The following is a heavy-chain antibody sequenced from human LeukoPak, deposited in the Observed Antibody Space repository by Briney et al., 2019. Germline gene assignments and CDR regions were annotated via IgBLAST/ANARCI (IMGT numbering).Heavy chain of an antibody. CDR2: IYYSGST. D-gene: IGHD2-2*01. Sequence: SGTLSLTCTVSGGSISSGGYYWSWIRQHPGKGLEWIGYIYYSGSTYYNPSLKSRVTISVDTSKNQFSLKLSSVTAADTAVYYCARAIVVVVPAAPDAFDIWGQGTMVTVSS. V-gene: IGHV4-31*03. J-gene: IGHJ3*02. CDR1: GGSISSGGYY. CDR3: ARAIVVVVPAAPDAFDI.